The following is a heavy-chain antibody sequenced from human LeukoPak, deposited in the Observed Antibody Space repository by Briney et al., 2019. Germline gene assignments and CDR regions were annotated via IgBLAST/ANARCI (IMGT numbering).Heavy chain of an antibody. Sequence: PGGSLRLSCAASGYTFSSFSINCVPQAPGKGREWVSSISVRSNYIYYADSVRGRFSISRDDARDSLYLQMNRLRAEDTAVYYCVRLRRNSDTSGYYYYYDFWGQGTLATVSS. CDR2: ISVRSNYI. CDR1: GYTFSSFS. J-gene: IGHJ4*02. V-gene: IGHV3-21*01. D-gene: IGHD3-22*01. CDR3: VRLRRNSDTSGYYYYYDF.